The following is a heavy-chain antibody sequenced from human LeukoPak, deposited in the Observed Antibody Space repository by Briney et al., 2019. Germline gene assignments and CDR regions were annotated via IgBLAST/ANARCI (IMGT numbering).Heavy chain of an antibody. Sequence: GASVKVSCKASGGTFSSYAISWVRQAPGQGLEWMGRIIPILGIANYAQKFQGRVTITADKSTSTAYMELSSLRSEDTAVYYCARGLYYYDSSGYYWFDPWGQGTLVTVSS. CDR1: GGTFSSYA. V-gene: IGHV1-69*04. CDR2: IIPILGIA. CDR3: ARGLYYYDSSGYYWFDP. J-gene: IGHJ5*02. D-gene: IGHD3-22*01.